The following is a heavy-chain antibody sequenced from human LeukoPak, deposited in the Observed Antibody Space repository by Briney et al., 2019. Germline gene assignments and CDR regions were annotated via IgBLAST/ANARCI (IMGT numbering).Heavy chain of an antibody. V-gene: IGHV1-18*01. D-gene: IGHD3-22*01. CDR1: GYTFTSCG. J-gene: IGHJ4*02. CDR2: ISAYNGNT. Sequence: ASVKVSCKASGYTFTSCGISWVRQAPGQGLEWMGWISAYNGNTNYAQKLQGRVTMTTDTSTSTAYMELRSLRSDDTAVYYCASTYRGDSRGYYFDYWGQGTLVTVSS. CDR3: ASTYRGDSRGYYFDY.